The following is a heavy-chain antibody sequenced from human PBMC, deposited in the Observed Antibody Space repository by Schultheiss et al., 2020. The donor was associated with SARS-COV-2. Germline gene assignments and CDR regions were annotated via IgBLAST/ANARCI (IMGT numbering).Heavy chain of an antibody. Sequence: GGSLRLSCAASGFTFSSYGMHWVRQAPGKGLEWVSGIGGTGGTTYYAESVRGRFATSRDNAKNSLYLQMNSLRDEDTAVYYCARDTSGSVGLDPWGQGTLVTVSS. D-gene: IGHD3-10*01. J-gene: IGHJ5*02. V-gene: IGHV3-48*02. CDR2: IGGTGGTT. CDR1: GFTFSSYG. CDR3: ARDTSGSVGLDP.